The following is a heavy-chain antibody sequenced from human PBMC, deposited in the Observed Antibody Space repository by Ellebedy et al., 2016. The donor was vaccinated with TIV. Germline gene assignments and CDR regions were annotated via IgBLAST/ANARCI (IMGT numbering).Heavy chain of an antibody. V-gene: IGHV3-23*01. CDR3: AKERFTMVRGVTSNWFDP. D-gene: IGHD3-10*01. Sequence: GESLKISXAASGFTFSSYAMSWVRQAPGKGLEWVSAISGSGGSTYYADSVKGRFTISRDNSKNTLYLQMNSLRAEDTAVYYCAKERFTMVRGVTSNWFDPWGQGTLVTVSS. CDR1: GFTFSSYA. J-gene: IGHJ5*02. CDR2: ISGSGGST.